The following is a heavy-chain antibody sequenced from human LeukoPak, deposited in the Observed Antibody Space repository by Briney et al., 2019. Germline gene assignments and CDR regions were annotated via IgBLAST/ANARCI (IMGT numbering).Heavy chain of an antibody. Sequence: GGSLRLSCAASGFTFSSYSMNWVRQAPGKGLEWVSYISSSGSTIYYADSVKGRFTISRDNAKNTLYLQMNSLRAEDTAVYYCASRAIAVANARGQGTLVTVSS. CDR3: ASRAIAVANA. CDR2: ISSSGSTI. CDR1: GFTFSSYS. V-gene: IGHV3-48*04. D-gene: IGHD6-19*01. J-gene: IGHJ4*02.